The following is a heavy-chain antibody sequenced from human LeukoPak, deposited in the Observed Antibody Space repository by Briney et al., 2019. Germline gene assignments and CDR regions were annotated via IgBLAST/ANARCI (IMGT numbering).Heavy chain of an antibody. V-gene: IGHV4-59*01. Sequence: SETLSLTCTVSGGSISSYYWSWIRQPPGKGLEWIGYIYYSGSTNYNPSLKSRVTISVDTSKNQFSPKLSSVTAADTAVYYCARDRGSSDSRGYYYYYGMDVWGQGTTVTVSS. J-gene: IGHJ6*02. D-gene: IGHD2-2*01. CDR3: ARDRGSSDSRGYYYYYGMDV. CDR2: IYYSGST. CDR1: GGSISSYY.